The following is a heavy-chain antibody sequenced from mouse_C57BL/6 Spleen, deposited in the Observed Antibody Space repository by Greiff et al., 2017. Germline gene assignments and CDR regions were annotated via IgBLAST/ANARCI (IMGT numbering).Heavy chain of an antibody. V-gene: IGHV1-81*01. D-gene: IGHD1-1*01. Sequence: VQLQESGAELARPGASVKLSCKASGYTFTSYGISWVKQRTGQGLEWIGEIYPRSGNTYYNEKFKGKATLTADKSSSTAYMELRSLTSEDSAVYFCARPFITTVVATYDWYFDDWGTGTTVTVSS. CDR3: ARPFITTVVATYDWYFDD. J-gene: IGHJ1*03. CDR1: GYTFTSYG. CDR2: IYPRSGNT.